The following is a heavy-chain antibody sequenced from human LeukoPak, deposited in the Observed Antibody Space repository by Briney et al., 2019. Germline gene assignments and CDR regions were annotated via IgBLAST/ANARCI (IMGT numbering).Heavy chain of an antibody. CDR1: GYSISSGYY. Sequence: PSETLSLTCTVSGYSISSGYYWGWIRQPPGKGLEWIGSIYHSGSTYYNPSLKSRVTMSIDTSKNQFSLRLSSVTAADTAVYYCARVSDYGDYFADYWGQGTLVTVSS. V-gene: IGHV4-38-2*02. D-gene: IGHD4-17*01. CDR3: ARVSDYGDYFADY. J-gene: IGHJ4*02. CDR2: IYHSGST.